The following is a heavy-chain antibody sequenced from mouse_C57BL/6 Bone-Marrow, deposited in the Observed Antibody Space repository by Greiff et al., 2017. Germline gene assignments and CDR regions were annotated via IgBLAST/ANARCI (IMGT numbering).Heavy chain of an antibody. CDR1: ANTFKSYG. J-gene: IGHJ3*01. CDR3: ARGVWRFAY. CDR2: IYPRSGNT. Sequence: QVQLQQSGAELARPGASGRRSARASANTFKSYGISWVKQRTGQGLEWIGEIYPRSGNTYYNEKFKGKAILTADKSSSTAYMELRSLTSEDSAVYFCARGVWRFAYWGQGTLVTVSA. V-gene: IGHV1-81*01.